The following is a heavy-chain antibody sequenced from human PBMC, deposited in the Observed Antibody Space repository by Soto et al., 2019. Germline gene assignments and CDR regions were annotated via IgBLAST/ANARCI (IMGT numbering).Heavy chain of an antibody. CDR2: IIPMFGIT. D-gene: IGHD6-6*01. CDR1: GGTFSNYA. Sequence: QVQLVQSGAEVRRPGSSVKVSCKASGGTFSNYAITWVRQAPGQGLEWIGGIIPMFGITNYEQKFQGRVTITADESRNEDYMEMSGRRYEDTAVYYCVPLQPSTIVGRPGMDVWGEGTTVTVSS. J-gene: IGHJ6*02. V-gene: IGHV1-69*01. CDR3: VPLQPSTIVGRPGMDV.